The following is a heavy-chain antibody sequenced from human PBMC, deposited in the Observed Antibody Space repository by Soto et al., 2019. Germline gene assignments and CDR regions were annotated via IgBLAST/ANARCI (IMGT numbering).Heavy chain of an antibody. D-gene: IGHD2-2*02. J-gene: IGHJ6*04. CDR2: IYSDGST. V-gene: IGHV3-53*01. CDR1: GFSVSGNY. Sequence: GGSLRLSCAASGFSVSGNYMSWVRQAPGKGLEWVSVIYSDGSTYYADSVKGRFTISRDNSKNMMYLQMNSLRAEDTAVYYCARHCSSPSCYTPHYGMDVWGTGTSVTVSS. CDR3: ARHCSSPSCYTPHYGMDV.